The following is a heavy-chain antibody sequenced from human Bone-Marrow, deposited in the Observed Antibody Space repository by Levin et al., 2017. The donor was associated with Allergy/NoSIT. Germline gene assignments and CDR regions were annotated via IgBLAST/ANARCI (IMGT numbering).Heavy chain of an antibody. D-gene: IGHD3-16*01. CDR2: ISYDGGNK. CDR1: GFIFSNFG. J-gene: IGHJ3*01. V-gene: IGHV3-30*18. Sequence: PGGSLRLSCAASGFIFSNFGIHWVRQAPGKGLEWVALISYDGGNKYYADSLKGRFTVSRDNSKNKVYLQTNSLRRDDTAVYYCAKVGGGRDTSHEAFDFWGQGTLVTVSS. CDR3: AKVGGGRDTSHEAFDF.